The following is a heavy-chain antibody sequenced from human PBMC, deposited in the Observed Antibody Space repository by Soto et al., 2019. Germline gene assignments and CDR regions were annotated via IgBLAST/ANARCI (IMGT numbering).Heavy chain of an antibody. V-gene: IGHV3-33*01. J-gene: IGHJ6*02. Sequence: QVQLVESGGGVVQPGRSLRLSCAASGFTFSSYGMHWVRQAPGKGLEWVAVIWYDGSNKYYADSVKGRFTISRDNSKNTLYLQMNSLRAEDKAVYYCARGIAITMVRGVISYYYYGMDVWGQGTTVTVSS. CDR3: ARGIAITMVRGVISYYYYGMDV. D-gene: IGHD3-10*01. CDR2: IWYDGSNK. CDR1: GFTFSSYG.